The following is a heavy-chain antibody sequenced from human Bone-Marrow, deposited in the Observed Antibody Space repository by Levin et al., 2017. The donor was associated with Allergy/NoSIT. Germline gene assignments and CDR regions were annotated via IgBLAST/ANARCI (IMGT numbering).Heavy chain of an antibody. Sequence: GGSLRLSCAASGFTFSSYSMNWVRQAPGKGLEWVSSISSSSSYIYYADSVKGRFTISRDNAKNSLYLQMNSLRAEDTAVYYCATPGGFWAGGVLYWGQGTLVTVSS. CDR2: ISSSSSYI. D-gene: IGHD2-8*02. J-gene: IGHJ4*02. CDR1: GFTFSSYS. V-gene: IGHV3-21*01. CDR3: ATPGGFWAGGVLY.